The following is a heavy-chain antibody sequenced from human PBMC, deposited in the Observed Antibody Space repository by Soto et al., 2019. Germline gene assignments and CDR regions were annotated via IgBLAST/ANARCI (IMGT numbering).Heavy chain of an antibody. CDR2: IIPIFNST. V-gene: IGHV1-69*06. D-gene: IGHD2-2*02. Sequence: QVQLVQSGAEVKTPGSSLKVSCKVSGSRFSNYVISWVRQAPGHGLEWLGRIIPIFNSTKYAQSFQGRVTITADKSTSTASLELSSLRSDDTAVYYCAREGRGKKAGYNGLVNPGYWGQGTLVTVSS. J-gene: IGHJ4*02. CDR1: GSRFSNYV. CDR3: AREGRGKKAGYNGLVNPGY.